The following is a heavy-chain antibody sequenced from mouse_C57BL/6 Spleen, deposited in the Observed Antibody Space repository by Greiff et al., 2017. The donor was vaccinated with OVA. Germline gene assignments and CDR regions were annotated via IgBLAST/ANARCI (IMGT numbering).Heavy chain of an antibody. D-gene: IGHD1-1*01. V-gene: IGHV2-2*01. CDR3: ARERGGYYYGSSLYAMDY. CDR2: IWSGGST. Sequence: VQLQQSGPGLVQPSQSLSITCTVSGFSLTSYGVHWVRQSPGTGLEWLGVIWSGGSTDYNAAFISRLSISKDNSKSQVFFKMNSLQADDTAIYYCARERGGYYYGSSLYAMDYWGQGTSVTVSS. CDR1: GFSLTSYG. J-gene: IGHJ4*01.